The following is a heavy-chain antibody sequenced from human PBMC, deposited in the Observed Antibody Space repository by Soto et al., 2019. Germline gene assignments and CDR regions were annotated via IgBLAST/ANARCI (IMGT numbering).Heavy chain of an antibody. CDR3: ARGPYSFLSGYIADAFDV. D-gene: IGHD3-3*01. V-gene: IGHV3-30-3*01. CDR1: GFTFSSYT. J-gene: IGHJ3*01. CDR2: ISYDGSNK. Sequence: QVQLVESGGSVVQPGRSLRLSCAASGFTFSSYTLHWVRQAPGKGLEWVARISYDGSNKYYADSVKGRFTISRDNSKNTLYLQMNSLTPEDKALFYCARGPYSFLSGYIADAFDVWGQGTMVTVPS.